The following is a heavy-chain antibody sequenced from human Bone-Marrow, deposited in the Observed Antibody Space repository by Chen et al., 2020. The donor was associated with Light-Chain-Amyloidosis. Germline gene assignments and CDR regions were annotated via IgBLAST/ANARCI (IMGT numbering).Heavy chain of an antibody. J-gene: IGHJ6*02. CDR3: ARMGGGYYYDSSGYYNYYYGMDV. V-gene: IGHV3-74*01. Sequence: EVQLVESGGGLVQPGGSLRLSCAASGFTLSSYWMHWVRQAPGKGLVWVSRINSDVSSTSYADSVKGRFTISRDNAKNTLYLQMNSLRAEDTAVYYCARMGGGYYYDSSGYYNYYYGMDVWGQGTTVTVSS. CDR2: INSDVSST. D-gene: IGHD3-22*01. CDR1: GFTLSSYW.